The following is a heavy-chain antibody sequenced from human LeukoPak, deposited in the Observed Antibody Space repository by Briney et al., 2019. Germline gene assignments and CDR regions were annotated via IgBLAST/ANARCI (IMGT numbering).Heavy chain of an antibody. D-gene: IGHD3-10*01. J-gene: IGHJ4*02. CDR3: ARSPYYYGSGSYQIIDY. V-gene: IGHV1-69*13. CDR1: GGTFSSYA. Sequence: ASVTVSCKASGGTFSSYAISWVRQAPGQGLGWMGGIIPIFGTANYAQKFQGRVTITADESTSTAYMELSSLRSEDTAVYYCARSPYYYGSGSYQIIDYWGQGTLVTVSS. CDR2: IIPIFGTA.